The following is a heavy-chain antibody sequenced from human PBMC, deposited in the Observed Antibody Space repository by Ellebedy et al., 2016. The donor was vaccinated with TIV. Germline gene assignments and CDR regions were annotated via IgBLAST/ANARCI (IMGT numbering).Heavy chain of an antibody. V-gene: IGHV1-18*01. J-gene: IGHJ4*02. D-gene: IGHD5-18*01. CDR1: GYTFTRYG. CDR3: ARYPPMSGYNYGYNDY. Sequence: ASVKVSCXASGYTFTRYGISWVRQAPGQGLEWMGGITPYIGKTNYAQKLQGRVTMTTDTSTSTAYMELRSLRSDDTAVYYCARYPPMSGYNYGYNDYWGQGTLVTVSS. CDR2: ITPYIGKT.